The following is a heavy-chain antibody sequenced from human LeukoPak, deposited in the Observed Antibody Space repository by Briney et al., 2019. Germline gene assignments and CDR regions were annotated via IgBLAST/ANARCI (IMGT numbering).Heavy chain of an antibody. Sequence: PSETLSLTCGVQGESFSGYYWSWLRHPPGKGLEWIGEISHSGITNYSPSLQSRVTISVDTSKNQFSLKLTSVTAADTAVYYYESSGPYYWGQGSLVTVSS. J-gene: IGHJ4*02. D-gene: IGHD6-19*01. CDR2: ISHSGIT. CDR3: ESSGPYY. V-gene: IGHV4-34*01. CDR1: GESFSGYY.